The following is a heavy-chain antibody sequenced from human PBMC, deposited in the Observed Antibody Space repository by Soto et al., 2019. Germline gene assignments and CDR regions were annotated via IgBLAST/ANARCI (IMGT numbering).Heavy chain of an antibody. J-gene: IGHJ4*02. Sequence: GGSLRLSCAASGFTFSSYAMSWVRQAPGKGLEWVSAISGSGGSTYYADSVKGRFTISRDNSKNTLYLQMNSLRAEDTAVYYCAKASSTYDILTGYYPLYYFDYWGQGTLVTVSS. D-gene: IGHD3-9*01. CDR1: GFTFSSYA. CDR2: ISGSGGST. CDR3: AKASSTYDILTGYYPLYYFDY. V-gene: IGHV3-23*01.